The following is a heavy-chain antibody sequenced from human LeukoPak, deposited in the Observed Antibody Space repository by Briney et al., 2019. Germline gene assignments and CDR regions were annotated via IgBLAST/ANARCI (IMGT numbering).Heavy chain of an antibody. CDR3: ARGSSGHDAFDI. CDR2: IYTGGGK. D-gene: IGHD6-19*01. Sequence: GGSLRLSCATSGFTFSNAWMTWVRQAPGKGLEWVSVIYTGGGKYYVDSVKGRFTISRDNSKNTLYLQMHSLRAEDTAVYYCARGSSGHDAFDIWGQGTMVSVSS. J-gene: IGHJ3*02. CDR1: GFTFSNAW. V-gene: IGHV3-53*01.